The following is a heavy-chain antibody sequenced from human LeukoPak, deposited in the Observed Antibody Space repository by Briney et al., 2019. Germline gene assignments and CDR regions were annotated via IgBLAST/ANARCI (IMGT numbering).Heavy chain of an antibody. J-gene: IGHJ5*02. V-gene: IGHV3-74*01. CDR2: INSDGSST. D-gene: IGHD2-2*02. CDR3: AKVGNIVVVPAAKPLGWFDP. Sequence: GGSLRLSCAASGFTFSSYWMHWVRQAPGKGLVWVSRINSDGSSTSYADSVKGRFTISRDNSKNTLYLQMNSLRAEDTAVYYCAKVGNIVVVPAAKPLGWFDPWGQGTLVTVSS. CDR1: GFTFSSYW.